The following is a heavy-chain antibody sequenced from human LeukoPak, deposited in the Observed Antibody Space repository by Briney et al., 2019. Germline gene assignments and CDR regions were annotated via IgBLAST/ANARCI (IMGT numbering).Heavy chain of an antibody. CDR2: INHSGST. Sequence: PSETLSLTCTVSGGSISSSSYYWSWIRQPPGKGLEWIGEINHSGSTNYNPSLKSRVTISVDTSKNQLSLKLTSVTAADTAVYYCARETSQKGAHYMDVWGKGTTVTISS. J-gene: IGHJ6*03. CDR1: GGSISSSSYY. V-gene: IGHV4-39*07. D-gene: IGHD3-16*01. CDR3: ARETSQKGAHYMDV.